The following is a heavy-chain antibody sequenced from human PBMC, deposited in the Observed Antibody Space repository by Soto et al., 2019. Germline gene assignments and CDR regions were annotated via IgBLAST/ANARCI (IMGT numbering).Heavy chain of an antibody. J-gene: IGHJ4*02. V-gene: IGHV4-39*01. Sequence: SETLSLTCSVSGGSISGSPYYWGWIRQPPGEGLEWIGSVYYTGSTSYKPSLRSRVTVSVDTPKNQFSLKLSSVTAADTAVYYCSSLLGYYDSSDYPDFDYWGQGTLVTVSS. CDR3: SSLLGYYDSSDYPDFDY. D-gene: IGHD3-22*01. CDR2: VYYTGST. CDR1: GGSISGSPYY.